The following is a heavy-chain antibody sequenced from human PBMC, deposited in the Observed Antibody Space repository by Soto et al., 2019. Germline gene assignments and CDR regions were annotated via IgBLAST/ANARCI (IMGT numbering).Heavy chain of an antibody. Sequence: ASVKVSCKASGYTFTSYGINRVRQAPGQGLEWMGWISAYNGNTNYAQKLQGRVTMTTDTSTSTAYMELRSLRSDDTAVYYCARNERILTGYNYFDYWGQGTLVTVSS. J-gene: IGHJ4*02. CDR1: GYTFTSYG. CDR2: ISAYNGNT. CDR3: ARNERILTGYNYFDY. D-gene: IGHD3-9*01. V-gene: IGHV1-18*04.